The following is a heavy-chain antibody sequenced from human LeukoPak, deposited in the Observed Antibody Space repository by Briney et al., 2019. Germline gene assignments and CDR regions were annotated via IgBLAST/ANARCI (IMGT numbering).Heavy chain of an antibody. D-gene: IGHD3-10*01. CDR3: ARGQWFRAF. J-gene: IGHJ4*02. CDR2: IHYSGSA. V-gene: IGHV4-34*01. CDR1: GGSFSGYY. Sequence: PSEALSLTCAVYGGSFSGYYWTWIRQPPGKGLEWIGEIHYSGSATYNPSLKSRVTISVDTSKNQFSLKMNSVTAADTAVYYCARGQWFRAFWSRGTPVTVSS.